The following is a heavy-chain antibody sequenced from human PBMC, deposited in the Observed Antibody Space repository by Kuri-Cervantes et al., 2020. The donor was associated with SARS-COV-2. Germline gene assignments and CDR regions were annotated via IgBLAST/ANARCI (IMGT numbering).Heavy chain of an antibody. CDR2: INAGNGNT. D-gene: IGHD3-22*01. CDR1: GYTFTSYG. CDR3: TGGYDSSGYYAY. V-gene: IGHV1-3*01. J-gene: IGHJ4*02. Sequence: ASVKVSCKASGYTFTSYGISWVRQAPGQGLEWMGWINAGNGNTKYSQKFQGRVTITRDTSASTAYMELSSLRSEDTAVYYCTGGYDSSGYYAYWGQGTLVTVSS.